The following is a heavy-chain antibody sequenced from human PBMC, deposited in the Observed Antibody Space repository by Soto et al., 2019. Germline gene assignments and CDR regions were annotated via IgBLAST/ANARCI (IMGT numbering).Heavy chain of an antibody. Sequence: SETLSLTCTVSGYSISSGYHWAWIRQPPGKGLEWLGSVHYSGNTYYNPSLKSRLTISVDKSKNQFSLNLSSVTAADTAVYYCARQDRVVAEGRWFDPWGQGTLVTVS. CDR3: ARQDRVVAEGRWFDP. CDR1: GYSISSGYH. V-gene: IGHV4-38-2*02. D-gene: IGHD2-15*01. J-gene: IGHJ5*02. CDR2: VHYSGNT.